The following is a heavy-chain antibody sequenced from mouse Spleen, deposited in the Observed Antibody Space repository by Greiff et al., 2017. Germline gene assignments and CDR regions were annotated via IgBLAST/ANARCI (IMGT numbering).Heavy chain of an antibody. V-gene: IGHV5-9-3*01. Sequence: EVQLVESGGGLVKPGGSLKLSCAASGFTFSSYAMSWVRQTPEKRLEWVATISSGGSYTYYPDSVKGRFTISRDNAKNTLYLQMSSLMSEDTAMYYCARRDTTAPYAMDYWGQGTSVTVSS. J-gene: IGHJ4*01. CDR2: ISSGGSYT. D-gene: IGHD1-2*01. CDR1: GFTFSSYA. CDR3: ARRDTTAPYAMDY.